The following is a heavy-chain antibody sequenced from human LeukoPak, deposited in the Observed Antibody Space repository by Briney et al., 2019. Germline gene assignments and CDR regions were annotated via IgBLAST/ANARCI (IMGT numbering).Heavy chain of an antibody. V-gene: IGHV1-18*01. CDR3: ARDLRYCSSTSCCTRPSY. Sequence: ASVKVSCKASGYTFTSYGISWVRQAPGQGLEWMGWISAYNGNTNYAQKLQGRVTMTTDTSTSTAYMELRSLRSDDTAVYYCARDLRYCSSTSCCTRPSYWGQGTLVTVSS. D-gene: IGHD2-2*02. CDR1: GYTFTSYG. J-gene: IGHJ4*02. CDR2: ISAYNGNT.